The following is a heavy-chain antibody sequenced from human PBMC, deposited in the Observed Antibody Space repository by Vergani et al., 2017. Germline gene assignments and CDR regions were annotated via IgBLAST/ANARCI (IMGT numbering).Heavy chain of an antibody. D-gene: IGHD4-17*01. J-gene: IGHJ3*02. CDR1: SFSVSSHY. Sequence: EVQLLESGGGLVQPGGSLRLSCAASSFSVSSHYMTWVRQAPGKGLEWVSTINIGGRTSYADSVKGRLTLTRDDSKNTLHLQMNSLRPEDQAVYYCARGMTTESTDLDGFGIWGQGTMVSVCS. CDR2: INIGGRT. V-gene: IGHV3-66*02. CDR3: ARGMTTESTDLDGFGI.